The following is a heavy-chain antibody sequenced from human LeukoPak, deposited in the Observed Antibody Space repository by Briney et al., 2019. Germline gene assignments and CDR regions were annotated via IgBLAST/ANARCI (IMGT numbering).Heavy chain of an antibody. CDR1: GFTFSTYW. Sequence: GGSLRLSCAASGFTFSTYWRSWSRQAPGKGLKGLANIKQDGSDKYYVGSVKGRFTISRDNANNSLYLQMNSLRAEDTAVYYCARVNSESSVYRPFDSWGQGTLVTVSS. CDR3: ARVNSESSVYRPFDS. CDR2: IKQDGSDK. V-gene: IGHV3-7*01. D-gene: IGHD3-22*01. J-gene: IGHJ4*02.